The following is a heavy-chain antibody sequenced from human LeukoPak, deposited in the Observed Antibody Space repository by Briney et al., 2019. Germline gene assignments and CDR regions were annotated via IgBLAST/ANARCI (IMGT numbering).Heavy chain of an antibody. CDR3: ARANYGMDV. J-gene: IGHJ6*02. CDR1: GFSFSSYG. V-gene: IGHV3-21*05. Sequence: GGSLRLSCAASGFSFSSYGMSWVRQGPGKGLEWVSYITGSSSDTNYADSVKGRFTVSRDNAKNSLYLQMNSLRVEDTAVYYCARANYGMDVWGQGTTVTVSS. D-gene: IGHD2-8*01. CDR2: ITGSSSDT.